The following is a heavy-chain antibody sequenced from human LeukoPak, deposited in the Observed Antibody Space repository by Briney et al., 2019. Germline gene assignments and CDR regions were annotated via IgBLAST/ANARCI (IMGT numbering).Heavy chain of an antibody. J-gene: IGHJ5*02. CDR2: IYYSGST. Sequence: SETLSLTCTVSGGSISSYYWSWIRQPPGKGLEWIGYIYYSGSTNYNPSLKSRVTISVDTSKNQFSLRLTSVTAADTAVYYCARQSAAGTNNWFDPWGQGTLVTVSS. V-gene: IGHV4-59*08. D-gene: IGHD6-13*01. CDR3: ARQSAAGTNNWFDP. CDR1: GGSISSYY.